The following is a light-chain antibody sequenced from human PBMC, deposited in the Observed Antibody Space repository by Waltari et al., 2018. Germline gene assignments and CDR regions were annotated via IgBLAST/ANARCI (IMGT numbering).Light chain of an antibody. CDR2: EGS. J-gene: IGLJ3*02. CDR1: SSHVGSYNL. V-gene: IGLV2-23*01. Sequence: QSALSQPASVSGSPGQSITIPCAGTSSHVGSYNLVSWYQQHPGKAPKLMIYEGSKGPSGVSNRVSGSKSGNTASLTISGLQAEDEADYYCCSYAGSSWVFGGGTKLTVL. CDR3: CSYAGSSWV.